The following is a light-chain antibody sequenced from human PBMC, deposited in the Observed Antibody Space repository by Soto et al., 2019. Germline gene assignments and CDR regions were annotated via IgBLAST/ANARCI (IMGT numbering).Light chain of an antibody. CDR1: QSISSW. V-gene: IGKV1-39*01. Sequence: DIQMTHTPSTLSAAVGERVTSRSRASQSISSWLAWYQQKPGKAPKLLIYAASSLQSGVPSRCSCSGSGTDYTLTISSLQPEDVATYYCQQSYSTRTWTFGQGTKVDIK. CDR3: QQSYSTRTWT. CDR2: AAS. J-gene: IGKJ1*01.